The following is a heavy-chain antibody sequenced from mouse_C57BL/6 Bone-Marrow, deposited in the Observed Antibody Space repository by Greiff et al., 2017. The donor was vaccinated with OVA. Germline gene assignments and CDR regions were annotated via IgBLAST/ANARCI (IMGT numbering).Heavy chain of an antibody. Sequence: QVQLQQPGAELVKPGASVTLSCKASGYTFTSYWMHWVKQRPGQGLEWIGMIHPNSGSTNYNEKFKSKATLTVDKSSSTAYMQLSSLTSEDSAVYYCARDTTVVATYWYFDVWGTGTTVTVSS. V-gene: IGHV1-64*01. CDR1: GYTFTSYW. D-gene: IGHD1-1*01. J-gene: IGHJ1*03. CDR3: ARDTTVVATYWYFDV. CDR2: IHPNSGST.